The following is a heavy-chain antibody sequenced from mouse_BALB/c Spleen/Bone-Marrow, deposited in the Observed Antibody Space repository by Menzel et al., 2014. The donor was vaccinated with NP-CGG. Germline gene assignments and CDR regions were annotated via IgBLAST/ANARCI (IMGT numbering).Heavy chain of an antibody. J-gene: IGHJ4*01. CDR2: IRSKSNNYAT. CDR3: VYGYAMDY. Sequence: EVKVEESGGGLVQPKGSLKLSCAASGFTFNTYAMNWVRQAPGKGLEWVARIRSKSNNYATYYADSVKDRFTISRDDSQSMLYLQMNNLKTEDTAMYYCVYGYAMDYWGQGTSVTVSS. CDR1: GFTFNTYA. V-gene: IGHV10-1*02. D-gene: IGHD2-2*01.